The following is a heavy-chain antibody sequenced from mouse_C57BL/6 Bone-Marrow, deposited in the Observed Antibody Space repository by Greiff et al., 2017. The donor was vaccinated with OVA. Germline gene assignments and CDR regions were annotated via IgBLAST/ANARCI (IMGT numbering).Heavy chain of an antibody. D-gene: IGHD1-1*01. Sequence: EVNVVESGGGLVKPGGSLKLSCAASGFTFSSYTMSWVRQTPEKRLEWVATISGGGGNTYYPDSVKGRFTISRDNAKNTLYLQMSSLRSEDTALYYCARQYGSSWFAYWGQGTLVTVSA. CDR3: ARQYGSSWFAY. V-gene: IGHV5-9*01. CDR2: ISGGGGNT. J-gene: IGHJ3*01. CDR1: GFTFSSYT.